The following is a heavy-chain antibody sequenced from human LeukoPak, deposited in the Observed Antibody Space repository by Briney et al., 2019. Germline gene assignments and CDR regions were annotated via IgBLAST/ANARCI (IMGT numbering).Heavy chain of an antibody. CDR2: IIPIFGTA. CDR1: GGTFSSYA. V-gene: IGHV1-69*06. Sequence: GASVKVSCKASGGTFSSYAISWVRQAPGQGLEWMGGIIPIFGTANYAQKFQGRVTITADKSTSTAYMELSSLRSEDTAVYYCARDSSGYYYFEYFQHWGQGTLVTVSS. D-gene: IGHD3-22*01. J-gene: IGHJ1*01. CDR3: ARDSSGYYYFEYFQH.